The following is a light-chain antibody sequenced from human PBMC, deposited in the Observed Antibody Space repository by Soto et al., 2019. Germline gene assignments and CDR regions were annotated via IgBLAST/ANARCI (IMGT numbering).Light chain of an antibody. CDR3: SSYTSSGTYV. Sequence: QSVLTQPASVSGPPGQSITISCTVTSSDVGGYGSVSWYQQHPGKAPKLMIYEVSNRPSGVSNRFSGSKSGNTASLTISGLQAEDDADYYCSSYTSSGTYVFGTGTKVTVL. CDR2: EVS. V-gene: IGLV2-14*01. J-gene: IGLJ1*01. CDR1: SSDVGGYGS.